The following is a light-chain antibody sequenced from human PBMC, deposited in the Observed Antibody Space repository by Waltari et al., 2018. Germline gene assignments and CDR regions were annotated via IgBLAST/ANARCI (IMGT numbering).Light chain of an antibody. J-gene: IGLJ2*01. CDR1: NTGGTS. CDR2: DDA. Sequence: SYVLTQPPSVPLAPGQTAWITCGGNNTGGTSVHWYQQRPGQAPVLVIYDDAARPSGIPERFSGSNSGNTATLTVSRVEAGDEADYYCQVWDAPSDHMLFGGGTQLTVL. V-gene: IGLV3-21*02. CDR3: QVWDAPSDHML.